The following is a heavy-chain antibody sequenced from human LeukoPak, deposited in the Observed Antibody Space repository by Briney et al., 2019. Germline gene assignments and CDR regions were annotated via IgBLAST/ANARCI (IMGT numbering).Heavy chain of an antibody. Sequence: PGRSLRLSCAASGFTFDDYAMHWVRQFPGKGLEWVAGISWNSGSLDYAESVEGRFTISRDNAKRSLSLEMKRLRPEDTAFYYCAKDLSLIPLGGGLDSWGQGTLVTVSS. D-gene: IGHD3-16*01. CDR3: AKDLSLIPLGGGLDS. CDR2: ISWNSGSL. J-gene: IGHJ4*02. V-gene: IGHV3-9*01. CDR1: GFTFDDYA.